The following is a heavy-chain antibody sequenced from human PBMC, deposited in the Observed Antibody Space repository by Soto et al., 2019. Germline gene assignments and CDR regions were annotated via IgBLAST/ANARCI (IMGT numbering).Heavy chain of an antibody. CDR2: IKSDGSGT. CDR1: GFTFSSYW. Sequence: EVQLVESGGGLVQHGGSLRLSCAASGFTFSSYWMHWVRQAPGKGLVWVSRIKSDGSGTYYADSVKGRLTISRDNAKNTLYLQMTSLRAEDTAVYYCARGDGDYYDGNGYLGRHWGQGTLVTVSS. CDR3: ARGDGDYYDGNGYLGRH. J-gene: IGHJ4*02. V-gene: IGHV3-74*01. D-gene: IGHD3-22*01.